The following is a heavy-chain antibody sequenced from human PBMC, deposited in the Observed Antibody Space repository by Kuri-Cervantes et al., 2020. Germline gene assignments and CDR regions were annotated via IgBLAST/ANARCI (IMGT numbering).Heavy chain of an antibody. D-gene: IGHD6-19*01. CDR1: GFTFNNYW. CDR2: IYSDGSGT. J-gene: IGHJ4*02. CDR3: ARGGYSTGLTGDLFDH. V-gene: IGHV3-74*01. Sequence: GGSLRLSCAASGFTFNNYWMHWVRQAPGKGLVWVSRIYSDGSGTNYVDSVKGRFTISRDNAKNTLYLQMHSLRVEDTAVYFCARGGYSTGLTGDLFDHWGQGTLVTVPQ.